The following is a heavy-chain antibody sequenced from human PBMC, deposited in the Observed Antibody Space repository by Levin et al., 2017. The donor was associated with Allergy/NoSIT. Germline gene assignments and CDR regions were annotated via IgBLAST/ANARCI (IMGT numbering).Heavy chain of an antibody. CDR2: ISYDGSNK. CDR1: GFTFSSYG. CDR3: AKHTRRDSSGWPMAKLSSYYYYYGMDV. Sequence: HAGGSLRLSCAASGFTFSSYGMHWVRQAPGKGLEWVAVISYDGSNKYFADSVKGRFTISRDNSKNTLYLQMNSLRAEDTAVYYCAKHTRRDSSGWPMAKLSSYYYYYGMDVWGQGTTVTVSS. V-gene: IGHV3-30*18. J-gene: IGHJ6*02. D-gene: IGHD6-19*01.